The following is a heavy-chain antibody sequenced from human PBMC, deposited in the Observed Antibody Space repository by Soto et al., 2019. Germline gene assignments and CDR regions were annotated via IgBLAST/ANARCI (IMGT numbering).Heavy chain of an antibody. Sequence: SETLSLTCTVSGGSISSSSYYWGWIRQPPGKGLEWIGSIYYSGSTYYNPSLKSRVTISVDTSKNQFSLKLSSVTAADTAVYYCATRYSSSSHYYSMDVWGQGTTVTVSS. V-gene: IGHV4-39*01. CDR2: IYYSGST. CDR3: ATRYSSSSHYYSMDV. D-gene: IGHD6-6*01. J-gene: IGHJ6*02. CDR1: GGSISSSSYY.